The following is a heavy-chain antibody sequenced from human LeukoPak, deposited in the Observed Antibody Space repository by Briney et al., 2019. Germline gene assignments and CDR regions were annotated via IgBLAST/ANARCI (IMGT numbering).Heavy chain of an antibody. D-gene: IGHD2-2*01. CDR1: GYTFTSYP. V-gene: IGHV1-46*01. Sequence: ASVTVSCKASGYTFTSYPIHWVRQAPGQGLEWMGIINPSGGSTNYAQKFQGRVTMTRDTSTSTVYMELSSLRCEDTAVYYCARLGYCSSTSCQWGQGTLVTVSS. J-gene: IGHJ4*02. CDR2: INPSGGST. CDR3: ARLGYCSSTSCQ.